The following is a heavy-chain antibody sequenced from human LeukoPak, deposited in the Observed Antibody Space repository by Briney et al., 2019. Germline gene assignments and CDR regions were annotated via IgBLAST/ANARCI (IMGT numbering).Heavy chain of an antibody. D-gene: IGHD3-9*01. Sequence: PGGSLRLSCAASGFTFSSYATSWVRQAPGKGLEWVSAISGSGGSTYYADSVKSRFTISRDNSKNTLYLQMNSLRAEDTAVYYCAKGRGHVLRYFDWLLDYWGQGTLVTVSS. CDR3: AKGRGHVLRYFDWLLDY. V-gene: IGHV3-23*01. CDR1: GFTFSSYA. J-gene: IGHJ4*02. CDR2: ISGSGGST.